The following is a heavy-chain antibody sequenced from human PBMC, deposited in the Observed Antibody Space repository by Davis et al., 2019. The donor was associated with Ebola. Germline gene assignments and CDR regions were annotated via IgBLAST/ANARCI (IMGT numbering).Heavy chain of an antibody. J-gene: IGHJ4*02. CDR2: ISGSGGST. D-gene: IGHD2/OR15-2a*01. V-gene: IGHV3-23*01. Sequence: GGSLRLSCAASGFTFSSYAMSWVRQAPGKGLEWVSAISGSGGSTYYADSVKGRFTISGDNSKNTLYLQMNSLTAEDTAVYFCATVGGYYFDYFDFWGQGALVTVSS. CDR3: ATVGGYYFDYFDF. CDR1: GFTFSSYA.